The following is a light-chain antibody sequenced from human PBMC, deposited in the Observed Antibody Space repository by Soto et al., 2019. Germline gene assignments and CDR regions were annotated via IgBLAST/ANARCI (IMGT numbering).Light chain of an antibody. V-gene: IGKV3-15*01. J-gene: IGKJ3*01. Sequence: EIMMTQSPVTLSVSPGERAPLSCRASKSVNSNLAWYQQKPGQAPSLLIYGASTRATGIPASFIGNGSGTEFTLTASSLQPEDFAVYYCQQYNNWPFTFGPGTKVDIK. CDR3: QQYNNWPFT. CDR1: KSVNSN. CDR2: GAS.